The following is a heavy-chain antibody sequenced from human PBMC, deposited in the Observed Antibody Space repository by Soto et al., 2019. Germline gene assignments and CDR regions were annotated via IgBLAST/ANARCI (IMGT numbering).Heavy chain of an antibody. Sequence: QITLKESGPTLVKPTQTLTLTCTFSGFSLSTTGVGVGWIRQPPGKALEWLALIYWNDAKHYSPSLKTMLTITKDTSKNQVVLEMTNMNPVDTATYYCAHSDNGWYQVQFYPWGQGTLVTVSS. CDR1: GFSLSTTGVG. V-gene: IGHV2-5*01. CDR2: IYWNDAK. D-gene: IGHD6-19*01. J-gene: IGHJ5*02. CDR3: AHSDNGWYQVQFYP.